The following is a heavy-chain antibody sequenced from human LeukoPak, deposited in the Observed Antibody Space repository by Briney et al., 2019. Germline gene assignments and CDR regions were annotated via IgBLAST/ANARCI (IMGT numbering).Heavy chain of an antibody. D-gene: IGHD3-3*01. Sequence: KPSQTLSLTCTVSGGSISSGDYYWSWIRQPPGKGLEWIGYICYSGSTYYNPSLKSRVTISVDTSKNQFSLKLSSVTAADTAVYYCARVYYDFWSGYFSGFDPWGQGTLVTVSS. CDR1: GGSISSGDYY. CDR3: ARVYYDFWSGYFSGFDP. J-gene: IGHJ5*02. V-gene: IGHV4-30-4*01. CDR2: ICYSGST.